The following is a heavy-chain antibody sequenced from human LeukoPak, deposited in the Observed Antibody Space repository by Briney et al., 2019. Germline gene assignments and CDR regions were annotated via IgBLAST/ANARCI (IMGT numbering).Heavy chain of an antibody. V-gene: IGHV1-18*01. J-gene: IGHJ2*01. Sequence: ASVKVSCKAFGYPFASYGVSWVRQAPGQGLEWMGWISAYKGNTNYAQKFQGRVTMTTDTSTSTAYMELRSLRSDDTAVYYCARDHGGKVDRYFDLWGRGTLVTVSS. CDR1: GYPFASYG. D-gene: IGHD2-15*01. CDR3: ARDHGGKVDRYFDL. CDR2: ISAYKGNT.